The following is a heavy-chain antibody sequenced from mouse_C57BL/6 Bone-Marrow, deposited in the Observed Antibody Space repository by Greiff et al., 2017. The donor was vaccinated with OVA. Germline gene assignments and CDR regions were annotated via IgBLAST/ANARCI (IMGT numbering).Heavy chain of an antibody. D-gene: IGHD2-3*01. Sequence: VQLVESGAELVKPGASVKMSCKASGYTFTTYPIEWMKQNHGKSLEWIGNFHPYNDDTKYNEKFKGKATLTVEKSSSTVYLELSRLTSDDSAVYYCARRYDGYYEYFDVWGTGTTVTVSS. CDR2: FHPYNDDT. CDR3: ARRYDGYYEYFDV. CDR1: GYTFTTYP. J-gene: IGHJ1*03. V-gene: IGHV1-47*01.